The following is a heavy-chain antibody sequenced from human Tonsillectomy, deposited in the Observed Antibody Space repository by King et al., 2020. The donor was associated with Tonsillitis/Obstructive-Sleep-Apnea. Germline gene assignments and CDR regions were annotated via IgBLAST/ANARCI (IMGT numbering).Heavy chain of an antibody. CDR2: ISSSGSII. D-gene: IGHD3-22*01. Sequence: VQLVESGGGLVKPGGSLRLSCAASGFTFSDYYMSWIRQAPGKGLEWVSYISSSGSIIYYADSVKGRFTISRDNAKNSMYLQMNSLRAEDTAVYYCARVPPYYYDSSGYYYDYFDYWGQGTLVTVSS. J-gene: IGHJ4*02. V-gene: IGHV3-11*01. CDR1: GFTFSDYY. CDR3: ARVPPYYYDSSGYYYDYFDY.